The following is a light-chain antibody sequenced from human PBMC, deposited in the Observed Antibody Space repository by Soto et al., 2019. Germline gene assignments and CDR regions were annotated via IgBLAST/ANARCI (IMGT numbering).Light chain of an antibody. CDR1: SSDVGGCNY. CDR2: DVS. V-gene: IGLV2-14*01. CDR3: SSYTRSSTL. Sequence: HSALTQPASVSGSPVRSITISCTGTSSDVGGCNYVSWYQQHPGKAPKLMIYDVSNQPSGVSNRFSGSKSGNTASLTISWLQAEDEADYYCSSYTRSSTLFGTGTKVTVL. J-gene: IGLJ1*01.